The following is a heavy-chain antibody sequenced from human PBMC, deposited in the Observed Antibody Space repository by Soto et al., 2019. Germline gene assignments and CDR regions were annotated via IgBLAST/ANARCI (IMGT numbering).Heavy chain of an antibody. D-gene: IGHD2-2*01. V-gene: IGHV2-5*02. J-gene: IGHJ3*01. CDR2: IYWDAGK. CDR1: GVSLSTNGVS. Sequence: QITLKASGPTLVKPTQTLTLTCTFSGVSLSTNGVSVGWISQSPGKAMEWLAIIYWDAGKGYSPSLESRLIITKYTAKNQVVLVMTNMDPLDTATYYWTHSILVVPTTRNAFDLWGQGTMVTVSS. CDR3: THSILVVPTTRNAFDL.